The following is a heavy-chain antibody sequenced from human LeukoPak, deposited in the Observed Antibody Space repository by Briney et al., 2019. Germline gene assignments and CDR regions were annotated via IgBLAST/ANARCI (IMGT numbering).Heavy chain of an antibody. D-gene: IGHD1-26*01. CDR1: GFTFSSYA. Sequence: PGGSLRLSCAASGFTFSSYAMHWVRQAPGKGLEYVSAISSNGGSTYYANSVKGRFTISRDNSKNTLYLQMGSLRAEDTAVYYCAAKGNGYTGIYVFAHWGQGTLVTVSS. J-gene: IGHJ4*02. CDR3: AAKGNGYTGIYVFAH. V-gene: IGHV3-64*01. CDR2: ISSNGGST.